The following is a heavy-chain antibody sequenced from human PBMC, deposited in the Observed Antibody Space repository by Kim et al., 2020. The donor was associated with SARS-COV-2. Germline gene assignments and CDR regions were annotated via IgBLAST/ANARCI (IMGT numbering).Heavy chain of an antibody. D-gene: IGHD2-15*01. CDR2: IDCGNGNT. Sequence: ASVKVSCKTSGHTFTRDSIHWVRQAPGQRLEWMGGIDCGNGNTIYSQKFQGRVTFTTDTPASTAYMELSSLRSEDSAVYYCLGGYYFDYWGQGTLVTVSS. V-gene: IGHV1-3*01. CDR1: GHTFTRDS. J-gene: IGHJ4*02. CDR3: LGGYYFDY.